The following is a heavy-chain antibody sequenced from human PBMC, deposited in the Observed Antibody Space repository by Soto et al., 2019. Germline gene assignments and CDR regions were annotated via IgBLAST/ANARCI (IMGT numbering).Heavy chain of an antibody. J-gene: IGHJ5*02. V-gene: IGHV1-69*04. CDR3: AREADYVNWFDP. Sequence: GASVKVSCKTSGGTFSSYTISWVRQAPGQGLEWMGRIIPILDIANYAQKFQGRVTITADKSTSTSYMELTSLRSEDTAVYYCAREADYVNWFDPWGQGTLVTVSS. D-gene: IGHD4-17*01. CDR1: GGTFSSYT. CDR2: IIPILDIA.